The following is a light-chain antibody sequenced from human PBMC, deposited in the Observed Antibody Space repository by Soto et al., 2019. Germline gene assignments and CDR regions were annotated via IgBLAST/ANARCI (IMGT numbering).Light chain of an antibody. J-gene: IGKJ4*01. CDR2: DAS. V-gene: IGKV3-11*01. CDR1: QSVNSY. Sequence: EIVLTQSPATLSLSPGERATLSCRASQSVNSYLAWYQQKPGQAPRLLIYDASNRATGIPARFSGSGSGTDFPLTISSLEPEDFAVYFCQQRRYWPLTFGGGTKVEIK. CDR3: QQRRYWPLT.